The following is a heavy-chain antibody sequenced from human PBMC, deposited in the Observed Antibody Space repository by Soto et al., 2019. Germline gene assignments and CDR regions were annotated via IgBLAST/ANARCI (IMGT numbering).Heavy chain of an antibody. J-gene: IGHJ6*02. V-gene: IGHV3-74*01. CDR2: VNSDGSAT. CDR1: GFTFSSYW. CDR3: ARGIQYRYGMDV. D-gene: IGHD5-18*01. Sequence: EVQLVESGGGLVQPGGSLRLSCAAAGFTFSSYWMHWVRQAPGKGLVWVSRVNSDGSATFYADSVRGRFTISRDNAKNTLYLQLNSLTADDTAVYYCARGIQYRYGMDVWGQGTKVTVSS.